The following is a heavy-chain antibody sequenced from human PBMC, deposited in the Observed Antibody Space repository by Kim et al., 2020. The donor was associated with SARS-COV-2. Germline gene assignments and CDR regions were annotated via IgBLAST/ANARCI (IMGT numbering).Heavy chain of an antibody. D-gene: IGHD2-15*01. J-gene: IGHJ6*02. V-gene: IGHV4-39*01. CDR2: IYYSGST. CDR1: GGSISSSSYY. Sequence: SETLSLTCTVSGGSISSSSYYWGWIRQPPGKGLEWIGSIYYSGSTYYNPSLKSRVTISVDTSKNQFSLKLSSVTAADTAVYYCARVTYYCSGGSCYLYYYYGMDVWGQGTTVTVSS. CDR3: ARVTYYCSGGSCYLYYYYGMDV.